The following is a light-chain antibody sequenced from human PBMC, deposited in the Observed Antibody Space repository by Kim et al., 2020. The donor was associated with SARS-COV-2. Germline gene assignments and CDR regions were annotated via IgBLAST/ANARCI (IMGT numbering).Light chain of an antibody. Sequence: PGESVTITCTGTDNDVGRYNYVSWYHHHTGKAPRLLIYEVTKRPSGVPDRFSGSRSGNTAYLTISGLQAEDEADYYCNSYAGSTNVFGTGTKVTVL. V-gene: IGLV2-8*01. CDR3: NSYAGSTNV. CDR1: DNDVGRYNY. CDR2: EVT. J-gene: IGLJ1*01.